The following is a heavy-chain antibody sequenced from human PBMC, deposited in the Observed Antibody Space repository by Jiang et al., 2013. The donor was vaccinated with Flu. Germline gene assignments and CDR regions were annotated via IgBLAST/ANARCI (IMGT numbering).Heavy chain of an antibody. J-gene: IGHJ4*02. CDR1: VSPSLET. V-gene: IGHV4-59*01. D-gene: IGHD2-15*01. Sequence: GLVKPSETLSSRALSLVSPSLETIGTGSGSPQGRHWSGLGLFSILGAPLKTPTLKSRVTMSVDTSKNQFSLRLTSVTAADTAVYYCARLYCHSGTCYSDYWGQGALVTVSS. CDR2: FSILGAP. CDR3: ARLYCHSGTCYSDY.